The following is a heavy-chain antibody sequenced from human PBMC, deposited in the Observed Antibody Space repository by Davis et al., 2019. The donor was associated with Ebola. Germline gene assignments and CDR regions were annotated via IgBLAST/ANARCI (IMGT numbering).Heavy chain of an antibody. CDR1: GFTFGDYA. J-gene: IGHJ6*03. Sequence: GESLKISCTASGFTFGDYAVSWFRQAPGEGLEWVGFIRTKAYGGTTEYAASVKGRFTISRDDSKTIAYLQMNSLKTEDTAVYYCTRDYSSSAYYYYYMDVWGKGTTVTVSS. V-gene: IGHV3-49*03. CDR2: IRTKAYGGTT. CDR3: TRDYSSSAYYYYYMDV. D-gene: IGHD6-6*01.